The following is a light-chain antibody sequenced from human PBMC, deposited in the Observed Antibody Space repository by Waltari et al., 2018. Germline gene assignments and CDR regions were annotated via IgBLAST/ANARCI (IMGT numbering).Light chain of an antibody. Sequence: DIQMTQSPSTLSASIGDRVTITCRASQSITNWLAWYQQKPGKAPKLLFYKASTLESGVPSRFSGSGSGTEFTLTISSLQPDDFATYYCQQYNNYVATFGQGTKVEIK. CDR3: QQYNNYVAT. CDR1: QSITNW. CDR2: KAS. J-gene: IGKJ1*01. V-gene: IGKV1-5*03.